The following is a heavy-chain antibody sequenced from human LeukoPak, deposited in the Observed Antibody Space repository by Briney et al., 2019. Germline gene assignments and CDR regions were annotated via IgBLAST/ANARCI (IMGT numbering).Heavy chain of an antibody. V-gene: IGHV3-15*01. CDR3: TTDSSGWYEGGVKVAFDI. CDR1: GFTFSNAW. D-gene: IGHD6-19*01. J-gene: IGHJ3*02. Sequence: GGSLRLSCAASGFTFSNAWMSWVRQAPGKGLEWVGRIKSKTDGGTTDYAAPVKGRFTISRDDSKNTLYLQMNSLKTEDTAVYYCTTDSSGWYEGGVKVAFDIWGQGTMVTVSS. CDR2: IKSKTDGGTT.